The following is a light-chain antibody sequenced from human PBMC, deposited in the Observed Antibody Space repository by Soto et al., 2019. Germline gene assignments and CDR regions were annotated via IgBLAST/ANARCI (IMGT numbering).Light chain of an antibody. CDR3: CSYGGVYTPLL. J-gene: IGLJ2*01. CDR2: DVT. V-gene: IGLV2-11*01. CDR1: SSDVGGYNY. Sequence: QSVLTQPRSVSGSPGQSVTISCTGTSSDVGGYNYVSWYQQHPGQAPKLMIYDVTKRPSGVPDRFSGSKSGNTASLSISGLQPEDEADYYCCSYGGVYTPLLFGGGTKLTV.